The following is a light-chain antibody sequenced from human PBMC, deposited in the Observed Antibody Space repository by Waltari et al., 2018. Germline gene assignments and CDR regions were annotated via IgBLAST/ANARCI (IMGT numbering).Light chain of an antibody. CDR2: HAS. CDR1: QGVGKY. CDR3: QKYDFLPAT. J-gene: IGKJ1*01. Sequence: EIVLTQSPGTLSLSPGERATLSCRASQGVGKYLAWYQQRPGQAPRLLLYHASIRATGIPDRFSGSGSGTDFSLTISGLEPEDFAVYYCQKYDFLPATFGQGTTVEIK. V-gene: IGKV3-20*01.